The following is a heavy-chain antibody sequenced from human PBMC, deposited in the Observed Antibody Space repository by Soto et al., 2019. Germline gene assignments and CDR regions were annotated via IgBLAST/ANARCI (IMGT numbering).Heavy chain of an antibody. CDR2: IYYSGST. CDR3: ARLPGGSYDFWSGYMYYFDY. CDR1: GGSISSSSYY. J-gene: IGHJ4*02. D-gene: IGHD3-3*01. Sequence: PSETLSLTCTVSGGSISSSSYYWGWIRHPPGKGLEWIGSIYYSGSTYYNPSLKSRVTISVDTSKNQFSLKLSSVTAADTAVYYCARLPGGSYDFWSGYMYYFDYWGQGTLVTVS. V-gene: IGHV4-39*01.